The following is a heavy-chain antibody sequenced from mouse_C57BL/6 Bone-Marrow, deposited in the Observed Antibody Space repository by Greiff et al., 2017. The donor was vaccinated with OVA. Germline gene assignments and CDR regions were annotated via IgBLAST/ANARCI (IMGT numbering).Heavy chain of an antibody. CDR3: ASGYDYGYYYAMDY. V-gene: IGHV14-3*01. CDR2: IDPANGNT. D-gene: IGHD2-4*01. Sequence: VQLQQSVAELVRPGASVKLSCTASGFNINNTYMHWVKQRPEQGLEWIGRIDPANGNTKYAPKFQGKATITADTSSNTAYLQLSSLTSEDTAIYYCASGYDYGYYYAMDYWGQGTSVTVSS. J-gene: IGHJ4*01. CDR1: GFNINNTY.